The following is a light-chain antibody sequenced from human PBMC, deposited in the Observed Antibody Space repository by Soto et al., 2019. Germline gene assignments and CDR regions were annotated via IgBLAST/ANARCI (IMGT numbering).Light chain of an antibody. J-gene: IGLJ3*02. V-gene: IGLV2-14*01. CDR1: SSDVGGYDY. Sequence: QSVLTQPASVSGSPGQSITISCTGTSSDVGGYDYVSWYQHHPGKAPKLIIFEVSNRPSGISSRFSGSKSGNTASLTISGLQAEDEADYYCSSYTSSSILGVLGGGTKVTVL. CDR2: EVS. CDR3: SSYTSSSILGV.